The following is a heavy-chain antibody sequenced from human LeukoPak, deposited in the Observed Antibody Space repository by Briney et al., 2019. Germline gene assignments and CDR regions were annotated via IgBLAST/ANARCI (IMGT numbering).Heavy chain of an antibody. J-gene: IGHJ4*02. CDR1: GGTFSSYA. Sequence: LVKVSCKASGGTFSSYAISWVRQAPGQGLEWVGGIIPIFGTANYAQKFQGRVTITADESTSTAYMERSSLRSEDTAVYYCARPSWGGERGAWDYWGQGTLVTVSS. D-gene: IGHD3-16*01. CDR3: ARPSWGGERGAWDY. V-gene: IGHV1-69*01. CDR2: IIPIFGTA.